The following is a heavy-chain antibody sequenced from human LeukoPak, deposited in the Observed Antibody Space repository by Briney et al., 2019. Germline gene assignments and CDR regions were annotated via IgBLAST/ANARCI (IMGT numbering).Heavy chain of an antibody. CDR2: ISAYNGNT. D-gene: IGHD6-19*01. J-gene: IGHJ4*02. CDR3: AREYIAVAGTLYDY. V-gene: IGHV1-18*01. CDR1: GYTFTSYG. Sequence: ASVKVSCKASGYTFTSYGISWVRQAPGQGLEWMGWISAYNGNTKYAQKLQGRVTMTTDTSTSKAYMELRSLRSDDTAVYYCAREYIAVAGTLYDYWGQGTLVTVSS.